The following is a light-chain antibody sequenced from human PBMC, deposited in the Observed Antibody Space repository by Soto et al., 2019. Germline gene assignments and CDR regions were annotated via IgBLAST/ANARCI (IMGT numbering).Light chain of an antibody. CDR2: AAS. CDR3: QQFNSYLIT. V-gene: IGKV1-9*01. J-gene: IGKJ5*01. Sequence: DIQLTQSPSFLSASVGDRVTITCRASQGISSYLAWYQQKPGKAPKLLIYAASTLQSGVPSRLSGSGSGTEFTLTISSLQPEDFATYYCQQFNSYLITFGHGTRLEIK. CDR1: QGISSY.